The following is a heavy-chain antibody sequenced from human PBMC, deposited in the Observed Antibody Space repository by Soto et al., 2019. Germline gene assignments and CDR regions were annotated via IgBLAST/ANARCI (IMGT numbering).Heavy chain of an antibody. CDR3: AGNNGRAAFDS. V-gene: IGHV1-69*06. J-gene: IGHJ4*02. CDR2: IIPIFGTA. D-gene: IGHD1-1*01. Sequence: GASVKVSCKASGGTFSSYAISWVRQAPGQELEWMGGIIPIFGTANYAQKFQGRVTITADKSTSTAYMELSSLRSEDTAVYYCAGNNGRAAFDSWGQGTLVTVSS. CDR1: GGTFSSYA.